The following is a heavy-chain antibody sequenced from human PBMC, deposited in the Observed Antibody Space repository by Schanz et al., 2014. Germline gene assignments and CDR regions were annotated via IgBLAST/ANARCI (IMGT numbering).Heavy chain of an antibody. V-gene: IGHV3-23*04. CDR2: ISRDGTTS. CDR1: GITFSSHA. Sequence: EVQLVESGGGFVQPGGSLRLSCAASGITFSSHAMSWVRQAPGKGLEWLSYISRDGTTSYYADSVKGRFTISRDNAKNTLYLQMNGLRPEDTALYYCAKDLNRVATAPQSWGQGTLVTVSS. J-gene: IGHJ5*02. D-gene: IGHD5-12*01. CDR3: AKDLNRVATAPQS.